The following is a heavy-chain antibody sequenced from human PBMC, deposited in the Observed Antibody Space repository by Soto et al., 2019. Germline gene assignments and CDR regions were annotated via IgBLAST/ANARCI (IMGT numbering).Heavy chain of an antibody. J-gene: IGHJ6*03. D-gene: IGHD3-10*01. Sequence: PSETLSLTCAVYGGSFSGYYWSWIRQPPGKGLEWIGEINHSGSTNYNPSLKSRVTISVDTSKNQFSLKLSSVTAADTAVYYCARGRGYRNYYGSGNYYYMDVWGKGTTVTVSS. CDR1: GGSFSGYY. CDR2: INHSGST. CDR3: ARGRGYRNYYGSGNYYYMDV. V-gene: IGHV4-34*01.